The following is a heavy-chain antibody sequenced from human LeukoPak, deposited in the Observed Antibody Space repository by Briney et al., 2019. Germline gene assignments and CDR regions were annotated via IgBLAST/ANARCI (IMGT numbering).Heavy chain of an antibody. J-gene: IGHJ5*02. Sequence: ASVKVSCKASGYTFTSYDINWVRQATGQGLEWMGWMNPNSGNTGYAQKFQGRVTMTRDTSTSTVYMELSSLRSEDTAVYYCATYSSSWYWFDPWGQGTLVTVSS. V-gene: IGHV1-8*02. D-gene: IGHD6-13*01. CDR3: ATYSSSWYWFDP. CDR1: GYTFTSYD. CDR2: MNPNSGNT.